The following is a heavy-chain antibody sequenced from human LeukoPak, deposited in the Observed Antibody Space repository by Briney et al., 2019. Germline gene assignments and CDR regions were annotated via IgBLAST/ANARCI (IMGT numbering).Heavy chain of an antibody. CDR3: ARGSDFWSGYSFDN. V-gene: IGHV4-59*01. CDR1: GGSISSYY. J-gene: IGHJ4*02. Sequence: SETLSLTCTVSGGSISSYYWSWIRQAPGKGLEWIGYVYYSGSTEYDPSLKSRVTISVDTSKNQFSLKMNSVTAADTAVYYCARGSDFWSGYSFDNWGQGTLVTVSS. D-gene: IGHD3-3*01. CDR2: VYYSGST.